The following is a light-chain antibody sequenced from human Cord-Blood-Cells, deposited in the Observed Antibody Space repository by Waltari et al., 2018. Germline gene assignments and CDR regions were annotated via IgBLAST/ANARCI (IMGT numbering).Light chain of an antibody. V-gene: IGLV2-23*01. CDR3: CSYAGSSTWV. Sequence: QSALTQPPPVSGSPGQPITIPCPGTSSDVGSNNLVPWYQQHPGKAPKLMIYEGSKRPSGVSNRFSGSKSGNTASLTISGLQPEDEADYYCCSYAGSSTWVFGGGTKLTVL. J-gene: IGLJ3*02. CDR1: SSDVGSNNL. CDR2: EGS.